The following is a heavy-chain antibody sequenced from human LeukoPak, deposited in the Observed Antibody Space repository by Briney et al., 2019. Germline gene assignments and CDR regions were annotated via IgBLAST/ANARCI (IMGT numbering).Heavy chain of an antibody. V-gene: IGHV4-59*01. D-gene: IGHD6-19*01. J-gene: IGHJ4*02. CDR2: IYYSGST. Sequence: PSETLSLTCTVSGGSISSYYWSWIRQPPGKGLEWIGYIYYSGSTNYNPSLKSRVTISVDTSKNQFPLKLSSVTAADTAVYYCARVAVATGTDYWGQGTLVTVSS. CDR3: ARVAVATGTDY. CDR1: GGSISSYY.